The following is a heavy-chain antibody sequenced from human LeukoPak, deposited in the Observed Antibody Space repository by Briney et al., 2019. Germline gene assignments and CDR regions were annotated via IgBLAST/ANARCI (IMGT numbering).Heavy chain of an antibody. CDR2: INSGGTGT. D-gene: IGHD6-19*01. CDR1: GFSFSSNW. J-gene: IGHJ5*02. Sequence: PGGSLRLSCAASGFSFSSNWMHWVRQTPGKGLVWVSRINSGGTGTTYADSVEGRFAISRDNAKNTLFLQMNSPRGEDTAVYYCATSLGPLAESWGQGTLVTVSS. V-gene: IGHV3-74*01. CDR3: ATSLGPLAES.